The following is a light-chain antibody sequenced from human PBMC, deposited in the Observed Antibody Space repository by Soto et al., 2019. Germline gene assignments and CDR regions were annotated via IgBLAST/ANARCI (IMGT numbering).Light chain of an antibody. J-gene: IGLJ2*01. CDR1: SGSVSTSYY. V-gene: IGLV8-61*01. CDR3: VLYLPSGIWV. Sequence: QTVVTQEPSFSLSPGGTVTLTCGLSSGSVSTSYYPSWYQQTPGQAPRTLSYSTNTRSSGVPYRFSGSILGNKAALNITGAQADDESDYYCVLYLPSGIWVFGGGTKVTVL. CDR2: STN.